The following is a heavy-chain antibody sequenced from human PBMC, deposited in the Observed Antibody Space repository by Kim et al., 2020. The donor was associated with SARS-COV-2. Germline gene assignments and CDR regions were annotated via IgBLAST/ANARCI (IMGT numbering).Heavy chain of an antibody. J-gene: IGHJ4*02. V-gene: IGHV3-15*01. D-gene: IGHD2-2*01. CDR3: TSDPKPQLLFDY. Sequence: YAAPVKGRFTISRDDSKNTLYLQMNSLKTEDTAVYYCTSDPKPQLLFDYWGQGTLVTVSS.